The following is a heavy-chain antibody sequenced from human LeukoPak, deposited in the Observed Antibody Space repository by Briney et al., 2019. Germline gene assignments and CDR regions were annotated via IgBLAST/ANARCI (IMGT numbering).Heavy chain of an antibody. J-gene: IGHJ4*02. CDR1: GGSISSSSYY. CDR3: ARSLEVRGYLDY. D-gene: IGHD3-10*01. Sequence: SETLSLTCTVSGGSISSSSYYWGWIRQPPGKGLEWIGSVYYSGNTYYNPSLKSRVTISVATSKNQFSLKLSSVTAADTAVYYCARSLEVRGYLDYWGQGTLVTVSS. CDR2: VYYSGNT. V-gene: IGHV4-39*07.